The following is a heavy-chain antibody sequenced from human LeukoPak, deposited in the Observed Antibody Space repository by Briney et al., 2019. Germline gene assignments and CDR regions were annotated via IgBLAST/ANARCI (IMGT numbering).Heavy chain of an antibody. V-gene: IGHV3-30*02. CDR1: GFTFSTYG. CDR3: ARNSLRTALYYMDV. Sequence: PGGSLRLSCAASGFTFSTYGMHWVRQAPGKGLEWVSFIRYVGINKYYADSVKGRFTISRDNSKNTLYLQMNSLRAEDTAVYYCARNSLRTALYYMDVWGQGTTVTVSS. CDR2: IRYVGINK. J-gene: IGHJ6*03.